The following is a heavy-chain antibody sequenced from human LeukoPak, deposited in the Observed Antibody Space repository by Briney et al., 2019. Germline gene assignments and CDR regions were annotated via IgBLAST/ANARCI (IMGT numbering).Heavy chain of an antibody. CDR1: GYSISSGYY. CDR3: ARQGVGADFGY. V-gene: IGHV4-38-2*02. J-gene: IGHJ4*02. D-gene: IGHD1-26*01. Sequence: SETLSLTCTVSGYSISSGYYWGWIRQLPGKGLEWIGSIYHSGSTYYNPSLKSRVTISVDTSKNQFSLKLSSVTAADTAVYYCARQGVGADFGYWGQGTLVTVSS. CDR2: IYHSGST.